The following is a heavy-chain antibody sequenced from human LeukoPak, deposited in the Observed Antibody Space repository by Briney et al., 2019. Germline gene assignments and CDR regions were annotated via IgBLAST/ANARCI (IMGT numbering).Heavy chain of an antibody. CDR1: GGSSSGYY. D-gene: IGHD1-26*01. J-gene: IGHJ4*02. Sequence: SETLSLTCAVYGGSSSGYYWSWIRQPPGKGLEWIGSAYHSGSTYYNPSLKSRVTISVDTSKNQSSLKLTSVPAADTAVYYCARNLVGAPRYFDFWGQGTLVTVSS. CDR3: ARNLVGAPRYFDF. V-gene: IGHV4-34*01. CDR2: AYHSGST.